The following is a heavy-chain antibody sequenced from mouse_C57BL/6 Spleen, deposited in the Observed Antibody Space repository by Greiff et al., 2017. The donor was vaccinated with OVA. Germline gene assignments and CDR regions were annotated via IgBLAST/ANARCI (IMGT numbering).Heavy chain of an antibody. D-gene: IGHD1-1*01. CDR2: ISYDGSN. Sequence: EVHLVESGPGLVKPSQSLSLTCSVTGYSITSGYYWNWIRQFPGNKLEWMGYISYDGSNNYNPSLKNRISITRDTSKNQFFLKLNSVTTEDTATYYCATLFITTVVATGNYFDYWGQGTTLTVSS. CDR3: ATLFITTVVATGNYFDY. J-gene: IGHJ2*01. CDR1: GYSITSGYY. V-gene: IGHV3-6*01.